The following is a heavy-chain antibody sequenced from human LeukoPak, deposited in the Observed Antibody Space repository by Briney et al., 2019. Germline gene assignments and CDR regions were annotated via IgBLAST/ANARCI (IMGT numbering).Heavy chain of an antibody. CDR2: INPSGGTT. Sequence: ASVKVSCKASGYTFTSYYMHWVRQAPGQGLEWMGIINPSGGTTSSAQKFQGRVTMTRDMSTSTVYVELSSLRSEDTAVYYCARGMFGFYYMDVWGKGTTVTISS. J-gene: IGHJ6*03. D-gene: IGHD3-10*02. V-gene: IGHV1-46*01. CDR3: ARGMFGFYYMDV. CDR1: GYTFTSYY.